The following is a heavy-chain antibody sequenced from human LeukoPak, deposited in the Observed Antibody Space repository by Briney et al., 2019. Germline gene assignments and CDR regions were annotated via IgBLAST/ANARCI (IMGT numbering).Heavy chain of an antibody. V-gene: IGHV4-4*07. CDR2: IYTSGST. Sequence: SETLSLTCTVSGGSISSYYWSWIRQPAGKGLEWIGRIYTSGSTNYNPSLKSRVTMSVDTSKNQFSLKLSSVTAADTAVYYCARDMKEDYDFWSGPLYYYYGMDVRGQGTTVTVSS. J-gene: IGHJ6*02. CDR1: GGSISSYY. CDR3: ARDMKEDYDFWSGPLYYYYGMDV. D-gene: IGHD3-3*01.